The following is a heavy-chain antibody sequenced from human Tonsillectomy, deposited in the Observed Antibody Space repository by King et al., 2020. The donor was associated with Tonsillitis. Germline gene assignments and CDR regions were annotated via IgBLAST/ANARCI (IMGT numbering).Heavy chain of an antibody. CDR2: IYYSGRT. D-gene: IGHD2-15*01. CDR3: ARGFVGPGNPFDY. J-gene: IGHJ4*02. Sequence: QLQESGPGLVKPSETLSLTCTVSGGSISSYYWSWIRQPPGKGLEYIGYIYYSGRTNYNPSLKSRVTISVDTSKNQFSLKLNSVTAADTAVYYCARGFVGPGNPFDYWGQGTLVTVSS. CDR1: GGSISSYY. V-gene: IGHV4-59*01.